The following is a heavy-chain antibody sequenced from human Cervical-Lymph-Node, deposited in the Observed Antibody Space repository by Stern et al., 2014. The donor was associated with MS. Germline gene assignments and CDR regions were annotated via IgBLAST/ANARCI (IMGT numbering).Heavy chain of an antibody. CDR3: ARGHIPYAYNYLFDY. D-gene: IGHD5-24*01. V-gene: IGHV3-33*01. Sequence: VQLVESGGGVVQPGTSLRLSWAASGFTFSSYGMHWVRQAPGKGLEGVALAWYDGSTAYYTNSVKGRFTISRDNSKNTLSLQMNSLTAEDTAVYYCARGHIPYAYNYLFDYWGQGTLVTVSS. CDR1: GFTFSSYG. CDR2: AWYDGSTA. J-gene: IGHJ4*02.